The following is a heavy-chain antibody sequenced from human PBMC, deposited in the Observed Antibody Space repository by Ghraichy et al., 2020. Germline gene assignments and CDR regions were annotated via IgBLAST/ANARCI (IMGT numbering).Heavy chain of an antibody. V-gene: IGHV1-69*13. J-gene: IGHJ6*02. Sequence: SVKVSCKASGGTFSSYAISWVRQAPGQGLEWMGGIIPIFGTANYAQKFQGRVTITADESTSTAYMELSSLRSEDTAVYYCASAIAARNYYYGMDVWGQGTTVTVSS. CDR2: IIPIFGTA. CDR1: GGTFSSYA. CDR3: ASAIAARNYYYGMDV. D-gene: IGHD6-6*01.